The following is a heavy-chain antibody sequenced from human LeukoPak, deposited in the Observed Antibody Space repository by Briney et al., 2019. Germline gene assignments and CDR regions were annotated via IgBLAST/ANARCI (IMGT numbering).Heavy chain of an antibody. D-gene: IGHD3-16*01. V-gene: IGHV1-2*02. J-gene: IGHJ5*02. Sequence: ASVKVSCKSSGYTFSDYFVHWVRQAPGQGLEWMGWINPKKGDTTYAQSFQGRVTMTRDTSISATYMELSSLRSDDTAVYYCTRGYEYGWFDPWGQGTLVTVSS. CDR3: TRGYEYGWFDP. CDR2: INPKKGDT. CDR1: GYTFSDYF.